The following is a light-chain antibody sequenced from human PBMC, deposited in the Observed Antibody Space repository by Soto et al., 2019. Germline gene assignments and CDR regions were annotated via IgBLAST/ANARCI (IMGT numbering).Light chain of an antibody. CDR1: SSDVGGYKY. CDR2: EVS. V-gene: IGLV2-14*01. Sequence: QSVLTQPASVSGSPGQSITISCTGTSSDVGGYKYVSWYQQHPGKAPKLMIYEVSNRPSGVSNRFSGSKSGNTASLTISGLQAEDEADYYCSSYTSSYIYVFGTGTKVTVL. J-gene: IGLJ1*01. CDR3: SSYTSSYIYV.